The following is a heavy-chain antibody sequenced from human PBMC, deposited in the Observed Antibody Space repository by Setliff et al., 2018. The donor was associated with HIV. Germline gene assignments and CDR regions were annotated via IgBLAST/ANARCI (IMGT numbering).Heavy chain of an antibody. CDR1: RGTFSSYG. V-gene: IGHV1-69*10. Sequence: SVKVSCKASRGTFSSYGFNWVRQAPGQGLEWMGGIIPILGIANYAQKFKGRVTITADKSTSTAYMELSSLRSEDTAVYYCARDQRAYNWNDAVFYYYGLDVWVQGTTVTVSS. CDR2: IIPILGIA. J-gene: IGHJ6*02. CDR3: ARDQRAYNWNDAVFYYYGLDV. D-gene: IGHD1-20*01.